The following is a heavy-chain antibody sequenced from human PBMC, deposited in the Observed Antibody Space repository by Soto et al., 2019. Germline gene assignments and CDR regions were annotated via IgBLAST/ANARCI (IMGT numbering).Heavy chain of an antibody. Sequence: EVQLVESGGGLVQPGGSLRLSCAVSGFTFSSYWMHWVRQAPGKGLVWVSRINPDGSTTSYADSVRGRFTISRDNAENTRELEMNRPRAEDTAVYYCARVATGSYHFDQWGQGTLVTVSS. D-gene: IGHD3-10*01. J-gene: IGHJ4*02. CDR3: ARVATGSYHFDQ. CDR2: INPDGSTT. V-gene: IGHV3-74*01. CDR1: GFTFSSYW.